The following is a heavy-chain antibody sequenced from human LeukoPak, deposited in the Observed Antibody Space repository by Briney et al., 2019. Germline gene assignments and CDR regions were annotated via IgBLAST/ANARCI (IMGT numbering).Heavy chain of an antibody. V-gene: IGHV4-30-4*01. Sequence: SETLSLTCTVSGASISSGDYYWSWIRQPPGKGLEWIGYIYYSGNTYYNPSLKSRVIISADTSKNQFALKLTSVTAADTAVYYCARGEYGDKGGFDYWGQGTLVTVSS. CDR1: GASISSGDYY. CDR2: IYYSGNT. CDR3: ARGEYGDKGGFDY. D-gene: IGHD3-16*01. J-gene: IGHJ4*02.